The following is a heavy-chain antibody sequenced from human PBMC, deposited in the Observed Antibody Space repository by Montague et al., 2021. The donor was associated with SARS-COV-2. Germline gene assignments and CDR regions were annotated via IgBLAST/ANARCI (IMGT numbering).Heavy chain of an antibody. D-gene: IGHD5-12*01. V-gene: IGHV4-4*07. CDR2: ISSSGGI. CDR1: GSISGYY. Sequence: SETLSLTCTVSGSISGYYWTWIRQSAGKGLEWIGRISSSGGIDYNASLKSRVTMSLDTSKIQLSLKLSSVTAADTAVYYCPRQYIGYNRRFDYWGQGALVTVST. CDR3: PRQYIGYNRRFDY. J-gene: IGHJ4*02.